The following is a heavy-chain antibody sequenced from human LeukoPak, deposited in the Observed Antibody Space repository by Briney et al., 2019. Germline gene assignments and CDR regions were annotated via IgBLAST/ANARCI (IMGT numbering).Heavy chain of an antibody. V-gene: IGHV1-69*04. CDR2: IIPILGIA. CDR1: GGTFSSYA. CDR3: ARAVVVVAANGRYYYYGMDV. Sequence: GSSVKVSCKASGGTFSSYAISWVRQAPGQGLEWMGRIIPILGIANYAQKFQGRVTITADKSTSTAYMELSSLRSEDTAVYYCARAVVVVAANGRYYYYGMDVWGQGTTVTVSS. J-gene: IGHJ6*02. D-gene: IGHD2-15*01.